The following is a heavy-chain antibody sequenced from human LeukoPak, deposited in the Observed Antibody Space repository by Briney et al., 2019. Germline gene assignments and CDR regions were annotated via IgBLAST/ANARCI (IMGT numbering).Heavy chain of an antibody. CDR2: IIPILGIA. V-gene: IGHV1-69*04. J-gene: IGHJ5*02. CDR1: GGTFSSYA. CDR3: ARGLTSPGHNWFDP. Sequence: ASVKVSCKASGGTFSSYAISWVRQAPGQGLEWMGRIIPILGIANYAQKFQGRDTITADKSTSTAYMELSSLSSEDTAVYYCARGLTSPGHNWFDPWGQGTLVTVSS. D-gene: IGHD2-8*01.